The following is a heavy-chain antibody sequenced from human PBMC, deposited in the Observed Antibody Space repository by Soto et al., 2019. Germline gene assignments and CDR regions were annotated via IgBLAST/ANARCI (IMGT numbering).Heavy chain of an antibody. V-gene: IGHV1-69*13. Sequence: ASVKVSCKASGGTFSSYAISWVRQAPGQGLEWMGGIIPIFGTANYAQKFQGRVTITADESTSTAYMELSSLRSEDTAVYYCASKLYSSSSRVYYYYGMDVWGQGTTVTVSS. D-gene: IGHD6-6*01. CDR2: IIPIFGTA. CDR3: ASKLYSSSSRVYYYYGMDV. CDR1: GGTFSSYA. J-gene: IGHJ6*02.